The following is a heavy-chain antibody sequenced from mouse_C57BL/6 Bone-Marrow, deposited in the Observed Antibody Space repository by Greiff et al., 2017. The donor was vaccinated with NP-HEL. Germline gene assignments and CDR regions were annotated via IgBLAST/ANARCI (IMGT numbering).Heavy chain of an antibody. Sequence: QVQLQQSGAELVKPGASVKISCKASGYAFSSYWMNWVKQRPGKGLEWIGQIYPGDGDTNYNGKFKGKATLTADKSSSTAYMQLSSLTSEDSAVYFCARFHPYGNYWYFDVWGTGTTVTVSS. CDR3: ARFHPYGNYWYFDV. CDR2: IYPGDGDT. CDR1: GYAFSSYW. J-gene: IGHJ1*03. D-gene: IGHD2-1*01. V-gene: IGHV1-80*01.